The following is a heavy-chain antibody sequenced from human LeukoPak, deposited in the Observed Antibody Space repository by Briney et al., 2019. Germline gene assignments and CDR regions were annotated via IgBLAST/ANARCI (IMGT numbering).Heavy chain of an antibody. CDR1: GFTFSDYY. J-gene: IGHJ4*02. CDR3: ARDLAYGYEEFDY. V-gene: IGHV3-11*01. Sequence: GGSLRLSCAASGFTFSDYYMSWIRQAPGKGLEWVSYISSSGSTIYYADSVKGRFTISRDNAKNSLYLQMNSLRAEDTAVYYCARDLAYGYEEFDYWGQGTLVTVSS. D-gene: IGHD5-18*01. CDR2: ISSSGSTI.